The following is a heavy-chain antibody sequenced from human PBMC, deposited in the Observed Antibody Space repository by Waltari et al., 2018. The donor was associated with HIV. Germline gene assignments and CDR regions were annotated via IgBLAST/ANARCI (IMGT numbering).Heavy chain of an antibody. CDR2: ISSSSSYI. CDR1: GFTFRRYR. V-gene: IGHV3-21*01. CDR3: ARDFWGGYYYGMDV. Sequence: EVQLVESGGGLVRPGGSLWLSCSAPGFTFRRYRLNWVRQAPGKGLEWVSSISSSSSYIYYADSVKGRFTISRDNAKNSLYLQMNSLRAEDTAVYYCARDFWGGYYYGMDVLGQGTTVTVSS. J-gene: IGHJ6*02. D-gene: IGHD3-16*01.